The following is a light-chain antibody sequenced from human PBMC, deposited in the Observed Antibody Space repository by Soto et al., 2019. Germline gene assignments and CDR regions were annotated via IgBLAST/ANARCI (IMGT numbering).Light chain of an antibody. V-gene: IGLV2-14*01. J-gene: IGLJ2*01. CDR3: SSYTSSSTVV. Sequence: QSVLTQPASVSGSPGQSITISCTGTSSDVGGYSYVSWYQQHPGKAPKLMIYDVTSRPSGVSNRFSGSKSGNTASLTISGLQAEDEGDYYCSSYTSSSTVVFGGGTQLTVL. CDR1: SSDVGGYSY. CDR2: DVT.